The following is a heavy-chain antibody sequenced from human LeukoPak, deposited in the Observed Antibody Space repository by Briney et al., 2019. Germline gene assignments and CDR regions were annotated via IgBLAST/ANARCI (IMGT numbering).Heavy chain of an antibody. CDR1: GFTFRSHA. D-gene: IGHD4-17*01. CDR3: ATPRGTVTTGAVY. CDR2: ISSSGIST. Sequence: GGSLRLSCAASGFTFRSHAMSWVRQAPGKGLEWVSAISSSGISTYYADAVKGRFTISRDNSKNTPYLQMNNLRAEDTAVYYCATPRGTVTTGAVYWGQGTLVTVSS. V-gene: IGHV3-23*01. J-gene: IGHJ4*02.